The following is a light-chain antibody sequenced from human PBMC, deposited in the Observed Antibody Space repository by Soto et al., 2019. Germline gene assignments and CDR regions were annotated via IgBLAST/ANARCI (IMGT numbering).Light chain of an antibody. CDR3: SSYAGSNNLP. J-gene: IGLJ3*02. CDR2: EVT. V-gene: IGLV2-8*01. Sequence: QSALTQPPSASGSPGQSVTISCTGTSSDVGGYDFVSWYQQQPGKAPKLMIYEVTKRPSGVPDRFSGSKSGNTASLTVSGLQAEDEADYYCSSYAGSNNLPFGGGTKLTVL. CDR1: SSDVGGYDF.